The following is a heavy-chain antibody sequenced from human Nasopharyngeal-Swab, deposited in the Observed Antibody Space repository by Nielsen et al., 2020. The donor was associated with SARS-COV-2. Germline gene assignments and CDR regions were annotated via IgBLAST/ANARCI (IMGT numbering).Heavy chain of an antibody. J-gene: IGHJ4*02. CDR2: ASSDGRNK. CDR1: GFSFSSYA. CDR3: ARRALQDYYFDY. V-gene: IGHV3-30*04. Sequence: GESLKISCAASGFSFSSYAMHWVRQAPGKGLGWVAVASSDGRNKYYADSVKGRFTDSRDNSKNTLYLQMNSLRAEDTAVYYCARRALQDYYFDYWGQGTLVTVSS.